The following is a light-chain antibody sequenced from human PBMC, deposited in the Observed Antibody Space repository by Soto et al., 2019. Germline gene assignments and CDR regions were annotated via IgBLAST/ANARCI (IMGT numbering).Light chain of an antibody. CDR3: QVWDSSNDHSGV. CDR2: YDR. V-gene: IGLV3-21*04. CDR1: NIGSQS. Sequence: SYVLTQPPSVSVSPGKTASITCGGNNIGSQSVHWYQQKPGQAPVLVVFYDRVRPSGIPERFSGSNSGNTATLTINRVEPGDEADYYCQVWDSSNDHSGVFGGGTKLTVL. J-gene: IGLJ2*01.